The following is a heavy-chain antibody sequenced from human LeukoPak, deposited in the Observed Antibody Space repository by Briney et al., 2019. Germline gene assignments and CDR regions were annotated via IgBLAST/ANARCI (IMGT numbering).Heavy chain of an antibody. D-gene: IGHD1-26*01. CDR2: ISGGGGST. Sequence: GGSLRLSCAASGFTFSSYSMNWVRQAPGKGLEWVSTISGGGGSTYYADSVKGRFTISRDNSKNTLYLQVNSLRAEDTAVYYCAKGGKWDVTPFDYWGQGTLVTVAS. CDR1: GFTFSSYS. V-gene: IGHV3-23*01. CDR3: AKGGKWDVTPFDY. J-gene: IGHJ4*02.